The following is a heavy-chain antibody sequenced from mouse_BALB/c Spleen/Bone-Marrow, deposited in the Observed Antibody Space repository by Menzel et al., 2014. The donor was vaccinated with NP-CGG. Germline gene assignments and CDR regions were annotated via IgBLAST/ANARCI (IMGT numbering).Heavy chain of an antibody. Sequence: EVQLVESGGGRVQPRGSLKLSCAASGFDFCRYCMSWVRRAPGKGIEWIGEINPASSTINYTPSLKDKFIISRDNAKNPLYLQMSKVSSKDRDLYYRAVLNYYGFLAYWGQGTLVTVSA. D-gene: IGHD1-2*01. V-gene: IGHV4-1*02. CDR2: INPASSTI. CDR1: GFDFCRYC. J-gene: IGHJ3*01. CDR3: AVLNYYGFLAY.